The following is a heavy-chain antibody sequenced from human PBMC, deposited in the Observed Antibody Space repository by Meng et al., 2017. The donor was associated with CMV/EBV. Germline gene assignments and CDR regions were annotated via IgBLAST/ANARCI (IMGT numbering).Heavy chain of an antibody. CDR1: GFTFSSYS. D-gene: IGHD3-16*01. Sequence: EVQLVESGGGVVTPGGSLSLSCEASGFTFSSYSMNWVRQAPGEGLEWVSSISNSSSYIYYADSVKGRFTISGDNAKNSLYLQMNSLRAEDTAVYYCARGHGGDYWGQGPLVTVYS. V-gene: IGHV3-21*01. J-gene: IGHJ4*02. CDR3: ARGHGGDY. CDR2: ISNSSSYI.